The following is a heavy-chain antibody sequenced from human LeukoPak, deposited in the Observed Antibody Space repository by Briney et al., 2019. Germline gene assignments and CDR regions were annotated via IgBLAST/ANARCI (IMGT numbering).Heavy chain of an antibody. CDR2: ISYDGSNK. V-gene: IGHV3-30*01. CDR1: GFTFSSYA. Sequence: PGGSLRLSCAASGFTFSSYAMHWVRQAPGKGLEWVAVISYDGSNKYYADSVKGRFTISRDNSKNTLYLQMNSLRAEDTAVYYCARDLPRTNNYFDYWGQGTLVTVYS. J-gene: IGHJ4*02. CDR3: ARDLPRTNNYFDY. D-gene: IGHD1-7*01.